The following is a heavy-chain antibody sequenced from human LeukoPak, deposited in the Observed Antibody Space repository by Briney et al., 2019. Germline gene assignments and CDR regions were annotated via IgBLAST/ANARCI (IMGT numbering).Heavy chain of an antibody. Sequence: GGSLRLSCAASGFTFSSYGTHWVRQAPGKGLEWVAVISYDGSNKYYADSVKGRFTISRDNSKNTLYLQMNSLRAEDTAVYYCAGGDYYFDYWGQGTLVTVSS. CDR3: AGGDYYFDY. D-gene: IGHD4-17*01. V-gene: IGHV3-30*03. CDR2: ISYDGSNK. CDR1: GFTFSSYG. J-gene: IGHJ4*02.